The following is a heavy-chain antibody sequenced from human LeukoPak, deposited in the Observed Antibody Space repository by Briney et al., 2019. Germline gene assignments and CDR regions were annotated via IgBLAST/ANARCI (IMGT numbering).Heavy chain of an antibody. V-gene: IGHV3-23*01. J-gene: IGHJ4*02. CDR2: ISGSGGST. D-gene: IGHD6-13*01. Sequence: GGSLRLSCAASGFTFSSYAMSWVRQAPGKGLEWVSAISGSGGSTYCADSVKGRFTISRDNSKNTLYLQMNSLRAEDTAVYYCAKDPGRSSRWADWGQGTLVTVSS. CDR3: AKDPGRSSRWAD. CDR1: GFTFSSYA.